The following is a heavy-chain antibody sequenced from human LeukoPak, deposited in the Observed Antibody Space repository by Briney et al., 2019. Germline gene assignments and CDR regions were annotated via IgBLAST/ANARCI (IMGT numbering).Heavy chain of an antibody. Sequence: QPGGSLRLSCAASGFTFSSYAMSWVRHAPGEGLEWVSAISDSGGTTYYADSVKGRFTISRDNSKNTLYLQINSLRGEDTAVYYCAKLTRGYCSSTACPNWLDPWGQGTLVTVSS. V-gene: IGHV3-23*01. CDR1: GFTFSSYA. D-gene: IGHD2-2*01. J-gene: IGHJ5*02. CDR3: AKLTRGYCSSTACPNWLDP. CDR2: ISDSGGTT.